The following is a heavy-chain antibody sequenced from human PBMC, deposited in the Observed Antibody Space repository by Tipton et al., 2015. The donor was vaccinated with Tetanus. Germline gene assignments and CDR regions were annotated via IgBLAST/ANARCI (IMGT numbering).Heavy chain of an antibody. CDR2: IYYSGST. Sequence: LRLSCTVSGDSISSGDYYWSWIRQHPGKGLEWIGYIYYSGSTNYNPSLKSRPSISVDTSKNQFSLRLSSVTAADTAVYFCARDPGGCTSSTCYRGRYYYFGMDVWGQGTTVTVSS. CDR3: ARDPGGCTSSTCYRGRYYYFGMDV. J-gene: IGHJ6*02. CDR1: GDSISSGDYY. V-gene: IGHV4-31*03. D-gene: IGHD2/OR15-2a*01.